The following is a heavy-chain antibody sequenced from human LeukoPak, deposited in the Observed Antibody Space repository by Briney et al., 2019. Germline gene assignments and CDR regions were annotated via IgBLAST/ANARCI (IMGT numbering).Heavy chain of an antibody. CDR1: GGSISSGDYY. D-gene: IGHD6-13*01. CDR3: ARVEYSSSWSAFDI. CDR2: IYYSGGT. V-gene: IGHV4-30-4*08. J-gene: IGHJ3*02. Sequence: SETLSLTCTVSGGSISSGDYYWSWIRQPPGKGLEWIGYIYYSGGTYHNPSLKSRVTISVDTSKNQFSLKLSSVSAADTAVYYCARVEYSSSWSAFDIWGQGTMLTVSS.